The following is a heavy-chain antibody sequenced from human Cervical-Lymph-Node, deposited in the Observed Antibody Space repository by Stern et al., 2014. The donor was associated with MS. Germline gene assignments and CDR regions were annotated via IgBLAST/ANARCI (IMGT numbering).Heavy chain of an antibody. Sequence: EVQLVESGGGLVQPCRSLRLSCAASGFTFDDYAMHWVRQAPGTGLEWVSGITWNSVSVGYADSVKGRFTISRDNAKNSLYLQMNSLRGDDTALYYCAKGSGGSGYYPVALDYWGQGTLVTVSS. V-gene: IGHV3-9*01. CDR3: AKGSGGSGYYPVALDY. CDR2: ITWNSVSV. CDR1: GFTFDDYA. D-gene: IGHD3-3*01. J-gene: IGHJ4*02.